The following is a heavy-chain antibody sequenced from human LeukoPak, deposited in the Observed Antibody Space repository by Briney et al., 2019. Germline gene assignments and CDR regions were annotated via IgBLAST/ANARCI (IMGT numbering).Heavy chain of an antibody. V-gene: IGHV3-11*01. CDR3: ARQTNGDWFDP. Sequence: GGSLRLSCAASGFTFSDYSMSWIRQAPGKGLEWVSYISSSGSTIYYADSVKGRFTISRDNAKSSLYLQMNSLRAEDTAVYYCARQTNGDWFDPWGQGTLVTVSS. J-gene: IGHJ5*02. CDR2: ISSSGSTI. D-gene: IGHD3-10*01. CDR1: GFTFSDYS.